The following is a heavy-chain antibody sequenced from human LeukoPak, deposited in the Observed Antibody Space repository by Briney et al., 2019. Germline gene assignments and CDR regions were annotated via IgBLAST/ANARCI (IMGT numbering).Heavy chain of an antibody. CDR1: GFTFSSYT. CDR2: ITTSDGNT. J-gene: IGHJ4*02. Sequence: PGGSLRLSCAASGFTFSSYTMSWVRQAPGKGLEWVSTITTSDGNTYYADSVKGRFTVSRDNSKNTLYLQMDSLRAEDTAVYYSAKGGGYCSGGNCYYYWGQGTLVTVSS. D-gene: IGHD2-15*01. CDR3: AKGGGYCSGGNCYYY. V-gene: IGHV3-23*01.